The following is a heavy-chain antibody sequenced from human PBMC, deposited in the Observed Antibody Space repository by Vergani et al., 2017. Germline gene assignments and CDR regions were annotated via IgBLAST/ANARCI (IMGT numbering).Heavy chain of an antibody. J-gene: IGHJ6*02. CDR2: ISSSSSYI. D-gene: IGHD6-19*01. CDR1: GFTFSSYS. Sequence: EVQLVESGGGLVKPGGSLRLSCAASGFTFSSYSMNWVRQAPGKGLEWVSSISSSSSYIYYADSVKGRFTISRDNAKNSLYLQMNSLRAEDTAVYYCARDLGSGWYYLDYYYYGMDVWGQGTTVTVSS. V-gene: IGHV3-21*01. CDR3: ARDLGSGWYYLDYYYYGMDV.